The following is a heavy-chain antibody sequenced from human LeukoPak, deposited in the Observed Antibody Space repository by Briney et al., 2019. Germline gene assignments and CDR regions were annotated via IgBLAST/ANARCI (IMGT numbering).Heavy chain of an antibody. D-gene: IGHD3-22*01. CDR2: IYYSGST. CDR1: GGSISSYY. V-gene: IGHV4-59*12. Sequence: SETLSLTCTVSGGSISSYYWSWIRQPPGKGLEWIGYIYYSGSTNYNPSLKSRVTISVDTSKNQFSLKLSSVTAADTAVYYCASSGYYLTSHFDYWGQGTLVTVSS. J-gene: IGHJ4*02. CDR3: ASSGYYLTSHFDY.